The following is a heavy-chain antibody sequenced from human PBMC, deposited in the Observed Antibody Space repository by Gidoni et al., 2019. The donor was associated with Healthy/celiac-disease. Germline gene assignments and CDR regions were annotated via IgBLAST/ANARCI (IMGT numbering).Heavy chain of an antibody. J-gene: IGHJ5*02. D-gene: IGHD5-18*01. CDR3: ARTAMVNVDNWFDP. CDR2: IYYSGST. Sequence: QVQLQESGPGLVKPSQTLSLTCTVSGGSISRGGYYWSWIRQHPGKGLEWIGYIYYSGSTYYNPSLKSRVTISVDTSKNQFSLKLSSVTAADTAVYYCARTAMVNVDNWFDPWGQGTLVTVSS. V-gene: IGHV4-31*03. CDR1: GGSISRGGYY.